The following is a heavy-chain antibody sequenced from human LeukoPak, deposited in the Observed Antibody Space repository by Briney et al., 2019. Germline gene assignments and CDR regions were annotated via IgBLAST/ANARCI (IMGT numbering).Heavy chain of an antibody. CDR2: IYYSGST. CDR3: AREVGDSGYSDY. J-gene: IGHJ4*02. Sequence: SETLSLTCTVSGDFIRSFNWNWIRQPPGKGLEWIGYIYYSGSTNYNPSLKSRATISVDTSKNQISLKLRSVTAADTAVYFCAREVGDSGYSDYWGQGTLVTVSS. V-gene: IGHV4-59*01. CDR1: GDFIRSFN. D-gene: IGHD5-12*01.